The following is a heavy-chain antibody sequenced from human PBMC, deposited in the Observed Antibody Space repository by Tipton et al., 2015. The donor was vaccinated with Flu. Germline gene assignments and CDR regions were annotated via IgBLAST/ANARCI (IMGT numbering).Heavy chain of an antibody. CDR1: GGSISGYY. CDR3: ARVENYYDSSGYSDDY. D-gene: IGHD3-22*01. CDR2: IYYSGST. V-gene: IGHV4-59*08. J-gene: IGHJ4*02. Sequence: TLSLTCTVSGGSISGYYWSWIRQPPGKGLEWIAYIYYSGSTNYNPSLKSRVTISVDTSKNQFSLKLSSVTAADTAVYYCARVENYYDSSGYSDDYWGQGTLVTVSS.